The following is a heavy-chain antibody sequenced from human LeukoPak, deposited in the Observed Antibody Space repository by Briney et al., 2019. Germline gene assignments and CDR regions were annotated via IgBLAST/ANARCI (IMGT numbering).Heavy chain of an antibody. D-gene: IGHD3-22*01. CDR2: IRYDGSNK. CDR3: AKDFYDTSGHLYAFDI. J-gene: IGHJ3*02. CDR1: GFTFSSYG. Sequence: GGSLRLSCAASGFTFSSYGMHWVRQAPGKGLEWMTFIRYDGSNKYYADSVKGRFTTSRDNSKNTLYLQMNSLRAEDTAMYYCAKDFYDTSGHLYAFDIWGQGTMATVSS. V-gene: IGHV3-30*02.